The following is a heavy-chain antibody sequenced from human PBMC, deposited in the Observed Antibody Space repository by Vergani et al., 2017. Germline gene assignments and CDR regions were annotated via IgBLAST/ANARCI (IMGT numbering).Heavy chain of an antibody. CDR2: IWYDGSNK. J-gene: IGHJ6*02. V-gene: IGHV3-33*01. D-gene: IGHD3-10*01. CDR3: ARDGAYGSGSYRYYYYGMDV. Sequence: VQLVESGGGVVQPGRSLRLSCAASGFTFSSYGMHWVRQAPGKGLEWVAVIWYDGSNKYYADSVKGRFTISRDNSKNTLYLQMNSLRAEDTAVYYCARDGAYGSGSYRYYYYGMDVWGQGTTVTVSS. CDR1: GFTFSSYG.